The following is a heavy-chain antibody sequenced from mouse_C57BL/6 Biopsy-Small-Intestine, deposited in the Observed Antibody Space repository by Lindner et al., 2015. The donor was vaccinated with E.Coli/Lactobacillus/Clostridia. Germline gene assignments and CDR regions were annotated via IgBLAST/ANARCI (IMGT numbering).Heavy chain of an antibody. CDR2: ILPGSGST. D-gene: IGHD1-1*01. Sequence: VQLQESGAELVKPGASVKISCKASGYAFSSFWMNWVKQRPGEGLEWIGEILPGSGSTNYNEKFKGKATFTADTSSNTAYMQLSSLTIEDSAIYYCARRYYGNWGQGTTLTVSS. CDR3: ARRYYGN. J-gene: IGHJ2*01. CDR1: GYAFSSFW. V-gene: IGHV1-9*01.